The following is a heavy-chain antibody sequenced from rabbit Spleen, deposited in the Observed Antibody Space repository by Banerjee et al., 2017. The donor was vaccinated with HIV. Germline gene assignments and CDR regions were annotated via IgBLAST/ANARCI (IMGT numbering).Heavy chain of an antibody. Sequence: QEQLVESGGDLVKPGASLTLTCTASGVSFSLSSYMCWVRQAPGKGLEWIACRYATGSGSTYYASWAKGRFTISKTSSTTVTLQMTSLTGADTATYFCARAPNSGGADGFYDLWGQGTLVTVS. D-gene: IGHD1-1*01. CDR2: RYATGSGST. J-gene: IGHJ4*01. CDR1: GVSFSLSSY. V-gene: IGHV1S45*01. CDR3: ARAPNSGGADGFYDL.